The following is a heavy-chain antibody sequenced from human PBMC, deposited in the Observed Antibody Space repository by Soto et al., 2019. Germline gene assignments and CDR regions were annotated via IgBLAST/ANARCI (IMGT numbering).Heavy chain of an antibody. J-gene: IGHJ4*02. CDR3: ARGGAGSGYYLFDS. D-gene: IGHD3-22*01. CDR2: IYHGGST. Sequence: SETLSLTCGVSGGSISSGGYSWTWIRQPPGKGLEWIGYIYHGGSTYYSPSLKSRVTISLDRSKNQFSLELRSVTAADTAVYYCARGGAGSGYYLFDSWGQGTLVT. CDR1: GGSISSGGYS. V-gene: IGHV4-30-2*01.